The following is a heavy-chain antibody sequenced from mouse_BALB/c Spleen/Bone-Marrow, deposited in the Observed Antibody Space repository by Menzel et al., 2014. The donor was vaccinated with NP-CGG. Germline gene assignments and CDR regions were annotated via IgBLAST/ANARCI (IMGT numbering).Heavy chain of an antibody. D-gene: IGHD4-1*01. J-gene: IGHJ4*01. CDR3: ARWEYYAMDY. V-gene: IGHV14-3*02. CDR2: IDPANGDT. CDR1: GYNIKDTY. Sequence: VQLQQSGAELVKPGASVKLSCTASGYNIKDTYMHWVKQRPEQGLEWIGRIDPANGDTKYDPKFQGKATITADTSSNTAYLQLSSLTSEDTAVYYCARWEYYAMDYWGQGTSVTVSS.